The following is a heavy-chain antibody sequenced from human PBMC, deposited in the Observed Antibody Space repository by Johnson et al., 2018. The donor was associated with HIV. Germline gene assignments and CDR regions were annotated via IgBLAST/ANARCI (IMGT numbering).Heavy chain of an antibody. J-gene: IGHJ3*02. CDR2: IKHDGSEK. Sequence: VQLVESGGGLVQPGRSLILSCAASGFTFDDYAMHWVRQAPGKGLEWVANIKHDGSEKYYVDSVKGRFTISRDNAKNSLYLQMNSLRAEDTAMYYCARQFRSVGAPDAFDIWGQGTMVTVSS. CDR3: ARQFRSVGAPDAFDI. CDR1: GFTFDDYA. D-gene: IGHD1-26*01. V-gene: IGHV3-7*01.